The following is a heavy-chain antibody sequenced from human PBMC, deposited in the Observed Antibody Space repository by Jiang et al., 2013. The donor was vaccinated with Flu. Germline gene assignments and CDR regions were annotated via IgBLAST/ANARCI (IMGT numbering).Heavy chain of an antibody. CDR1: GYTFTSYG. V-gene: IGHV1-18*04. D-gene: IGHD3-22*01. CDR3: VRDNSAYYYDLGDYSYGMDV. CDR2: ISANKGNT. J-gene: IGHJ6*02. Sequence: HSGAEVKKPGAAVKVSCKTSGYTFTSYGINWVRQAPGQGLEWLGRISANKGNTNYAQKVQGGVTMTTETSTTTAYMELRSLRSDDTAVYYCVRDNSAYYYDLGDYSYGMDVWGQGTTVTVSS.